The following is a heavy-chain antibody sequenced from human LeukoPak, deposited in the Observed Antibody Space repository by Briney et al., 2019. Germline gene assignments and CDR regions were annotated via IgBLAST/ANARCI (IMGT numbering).Heavy chain of an antibody. Sequence: GGSLRLSCAASGFTFSSYAMSWVRQAPGKGLEWVSAISGSGGSTYYADSVKGRFTISRDNAKNSLYLQMNSLRAEDTALYYCAKDLASAGSSFDYWGQGTLVTVSS. CDR3: AKDLASAGSSFDY. J-gene: IGHJ4*02. D-gene: IGHD6-13*01. CDR2: ISGSGGST. CDR1: GFTFSSYA. V-gene: IGHV3-23*01.